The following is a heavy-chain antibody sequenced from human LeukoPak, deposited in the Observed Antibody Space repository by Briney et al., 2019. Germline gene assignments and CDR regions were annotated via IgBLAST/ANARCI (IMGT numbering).Heavy chain of an antibody. Sequence: GASVKVSCKASGYTFTSYDINWVRQATGQGLEWMGWMNPNSGNTGYAQKFQGRVTMTRNTSISTAYMELSSLRSEDTAAYYCASLVPYYGSGSYYKTFDYWGQGTLVTVSS. CDR3: ASLVPYYGSGSYYKTFDY. J-gene: IGHJ4*02. CDR2: MNPNSGNT. D-gene: IGHD3-10*01. CDR1: GYTFTSYD. V-gene: IGHV1-8*01.